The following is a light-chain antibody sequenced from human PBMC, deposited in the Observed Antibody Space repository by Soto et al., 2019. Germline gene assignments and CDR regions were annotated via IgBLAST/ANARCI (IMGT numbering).Light chain of an antibody. CDR2: GAS. V-gene: IGKV1-39*01. CDR3: RQSYSTPPWT. J-gene: IGKJ1*01. Sequence: IQFTQSPSSLSDSFRDSVTITCAASQGISSYLGWYQQKPGKAPKLLIYGASTLQSGVPSRFSGSGSGTDFTLTISSLQPEDFATYFCRQSYSTPPWTFGQGTMVDIK. CDR1: QGISSY.